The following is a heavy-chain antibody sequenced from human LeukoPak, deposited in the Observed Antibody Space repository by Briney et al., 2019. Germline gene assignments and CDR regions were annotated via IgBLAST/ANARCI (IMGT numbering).Heavy chain of an antibody. CDR2: ISGSGGST. V-gene: IGHV3-23*01. J-gene: IGHJ6*03. CDR1: GFTFSSYA. D-gene: IGHD1-26*01. Sequence: GGSLRLSCAASGFTFSSYAMSWVRQAPGKGLEWVSAISGSGGSTYYADSVKGRFTISRDNSKNTLYLQMNSLRAGDTAVYYCARGQYSGSYYHYYYYMDVWGKGTTVTVSS. CDR3: ARGQYSGSYYHYYYYMDV.